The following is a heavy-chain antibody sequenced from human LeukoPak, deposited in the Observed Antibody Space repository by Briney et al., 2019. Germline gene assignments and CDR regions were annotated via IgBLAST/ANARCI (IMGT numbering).Heavy chain of an antibody. V-gene: IGHV4-59*01. Sequence: SETLSLTCTVSGGSISSYYWSWIRQPPGKGLEWIGYIYYSGSTNYNPSLKSRVTISVDTSKNQFSLKLSSVTAADTAVYYCARGGSGSYFYWGQGTLVTVSS. CDR3: ARGGSGSYFY. CDR2: IYYSGST. J-gene: IGHJ4*02. D-gene: IGHD1-26*01. CDR1: GGSISSYY.